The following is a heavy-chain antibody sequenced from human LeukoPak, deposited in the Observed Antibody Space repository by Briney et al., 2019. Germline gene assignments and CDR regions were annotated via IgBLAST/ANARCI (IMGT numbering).Heavy chain of an antibody. CDR2: TYYRSKWYN. J-gene: IGHJ4*02. D-gene: IGHD3-10*01. CDR1: GDSVSSNSAA. CDR3: ASRGLWFGESTFRRAPREIDY. V-gene: IGHV6-1*01. Sequence: SQTLSLTCAISGDSVSSNSAAWNWIRQSPSRGLEWLGRTYYRSKWYNDYAVSVKSRITINPDTSKNQFSLQLNSVTPEDTAVYYCASRGLWFGESTFRRAPREIDYWGQGTLVTVSS.